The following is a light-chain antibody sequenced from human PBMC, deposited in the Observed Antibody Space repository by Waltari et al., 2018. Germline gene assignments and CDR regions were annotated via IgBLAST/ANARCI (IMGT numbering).Light chain of an antibody. V-gene: IGLV3-21*02. CDR1: NVGSKS. CDR2: DDR. J-gene: IGLJ2*01. CDR3: QVWDVSSHHVV. Sequence: SYVLTQPPSVSVAPGQTARIPCGGDNVGSKSVRWYQQRPGKAPVLVVYDDRDRPPEVHERFAGPNSGNTATLTISRVEAGDEADYYCQVWDVSSHHVVFGGGTKLTVL.